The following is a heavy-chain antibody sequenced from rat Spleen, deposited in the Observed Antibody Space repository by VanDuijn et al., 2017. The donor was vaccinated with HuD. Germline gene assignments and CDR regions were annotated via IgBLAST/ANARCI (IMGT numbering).Heavy chain of an antibody. J-gene: IGHJ2*01. CDR2: IWSGGST. CDR1: GFSLTSNS. Sequence: QVQLKESGPGLVQPSQTLSLTCTVSGFSLTSNSVSWVRQPPGKGLEWMGAIWSGGSTDYNSALKSRLSISRDTSKSQVFLKMNSLQPEDTGTYYCARHTTAAIPFDYWGQGVMVTVSS. CDR3: ARHTTAAIPFDY. D-gene: IGHD1-2*01. V-gene: IGHV2-1*01.